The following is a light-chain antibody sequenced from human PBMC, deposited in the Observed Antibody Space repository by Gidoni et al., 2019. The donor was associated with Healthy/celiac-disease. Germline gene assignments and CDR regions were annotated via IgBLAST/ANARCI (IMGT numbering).Light chain of an antibody. CDR2: DAS. Sequence: DITMRQSPSSLSASVGDRVTITCQASQDISNYLNWYQQKPGKAPKLMIYDASNLEKGVPSRFSGSGSGTDFTFTISSLQPEDIATYYCQQYDNLVLRFGGGTKVEIK. J-gene: IGKJ4*01. V-gene: IGKV1-33*01. CDR1: QDISNY. CDR3: QQYDNLVLR.